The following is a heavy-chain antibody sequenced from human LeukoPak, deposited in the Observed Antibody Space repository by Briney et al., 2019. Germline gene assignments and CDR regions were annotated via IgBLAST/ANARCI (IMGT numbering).Heavy chain of an antibody. CDR3: ARVSGNFVVVPAGHFDY. D-gene: IGHD2-2*01. CDR2: IYYSGST. V-gene: IGHV4-39*07. CDR1: GGSISSSSYC. J-gene: IGHJ4*02. Sequence: PSETLSLTCTVSGGSISSSSYCWGWIRQPPGKGLEWIGSIYYSGSTYYNPSLKSRVTISVDTSKNRFSLKLSSVTAADTAVYYCARVSGNFVVVPAGHFDYWGQGTLVTVSS.